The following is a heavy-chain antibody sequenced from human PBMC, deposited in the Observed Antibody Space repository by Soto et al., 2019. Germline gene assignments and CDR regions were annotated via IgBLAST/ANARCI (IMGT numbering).Heavy chain of an antibody. V-gene: IGHV3-30*18. J-gene: IGHJ6*03. CDR2: ISYDGNNK. D-gene: IGHD6-6*01. CDR1: GFTFSTYG. CDR3: AKVSAQLVHYFYFHYMDV. Sequence: PGGSLRLSCAASGFTFSTYGMHWVRQAPGKGLEWVAVISYDGNNKYYADSVKGRFTISRDNSKNTLYLQMNSLRPEDTAVYYCAKVSAQLVHYFYFHYMDVWGKGTTVTAP.